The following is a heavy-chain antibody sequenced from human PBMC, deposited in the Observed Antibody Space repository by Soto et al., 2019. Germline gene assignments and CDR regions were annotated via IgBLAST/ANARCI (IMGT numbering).Heavy chain of an antibody. CDR3: ARMHSSSSSDMDV. CDR1: GDSVSSNSAA. CDR2: TYYRSKWYN. V-gene: IGHV6-1*01. D-gene: IGHD6-6*01. J-gene: IGHJ6*02. Sequence: SQTLSLTCAISGDSVSSNSAAWNWIRLSPSRGLEWLGRTYYRSKWYNNYAVSVKSRITINPDTSKNQFSLQLSSVTPEDTAVYYCARMHSSSSSDMDVWGQGTTVTVSS.